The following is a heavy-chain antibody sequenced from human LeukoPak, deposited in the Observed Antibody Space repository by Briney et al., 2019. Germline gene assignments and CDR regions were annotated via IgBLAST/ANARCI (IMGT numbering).Heavy chain of an antibody. V-gene: IGHV4-34*01. CDR3: ARVGSSWYENWFDP. CDR1: GGSFSGYY. D-gene: IGHD6-13*01. Sequence: KPSETLSLTCAVYGGSFSGYYWSWIRQPPGKGLEWIGEINHSGRTNYNPCLKSRVTISVDTSKHQFSLKLSSVTAADTAVYYCARVGSSWYENWFDPWGQGTLVTVSS. CDR2: INHSGRT. J-gene: IGHJ5*02.